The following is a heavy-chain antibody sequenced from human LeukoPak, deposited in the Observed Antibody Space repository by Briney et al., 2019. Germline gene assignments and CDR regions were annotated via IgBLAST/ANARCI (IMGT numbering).Heavy chain of an antibody. J-gene: IGHJ4*02. V-gene: IGHV3-23*01. Sequence: GGSLRLSCAASGFTFSSYAMSWVRQAPGKGLEWVSAISGSGGSTYYADSVKGRFTISRDNSKNTLYLQMNSLRAEDTAVYYCAKPYDILTGYYEGYFYYWGQGTLVTVSS. D-gene: IGHD3-9*01. CDR1: GFTFSSYA. CDR2: ISGSGGST. CDR3: AKPYDILTGYYEGYFYY.